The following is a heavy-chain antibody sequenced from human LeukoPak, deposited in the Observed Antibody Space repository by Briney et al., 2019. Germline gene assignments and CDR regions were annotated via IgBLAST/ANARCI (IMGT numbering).Heavy chain of an antibody. CDR3: ARDMDFGGYSL. CDR1: GGSVSSGSYY. Sequence: SETLSLTCTVSGGSVSSGSYYWSWIRQPPGKELEWIGYIYYSGSTNYNPSLKSRVTISVDTSKNQFSLKLSSVTAADTAVYYCARDMDFGGYSLWGQGTLVTVSS. CDR2: IYYSGST. D-gene: IGHD2-21*01. J-gene: IGHJ4*02. V-gene: IGHV4-61*01.